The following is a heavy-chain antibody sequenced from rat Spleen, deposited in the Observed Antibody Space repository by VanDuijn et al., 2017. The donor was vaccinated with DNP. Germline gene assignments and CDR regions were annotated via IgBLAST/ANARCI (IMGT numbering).Heavy chain of an antibody. J-gene: IGHJ2*01. CDR1: GYSITSNY. CDR3: ARWTRYFDY. D-gene: IGHD1-7*01. CDR2: ISYSGST. Sequence: EVQLQESGSGLVKPSQSLSLTCSVIGYSITSNYWGWIRKFPGNKMEYIGHISYSGSTNYNPSLKSRISITRDTSRNHLFLHLNSVTTEDTATYYCARWTRYFDYWGQGVMVTVSS. V-gene: IGHV3-1*01.